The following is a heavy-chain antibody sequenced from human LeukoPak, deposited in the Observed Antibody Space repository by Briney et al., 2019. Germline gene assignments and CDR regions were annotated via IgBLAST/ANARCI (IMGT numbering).Heavy chain of an antibody. CDR2: ISSSSSYI. V-gene: IGHV3-21*01. CDR3: ARDDPRYYYSMDV. Sequence: RSGGSLRLSCAASGFTFSSYSMNWVRQAPGKGLEWVSSISSSSSYIYYADSVKGRFTISRDNAKNSLYLQMNSLRAEDTAVYYCARDDPRYYYSMDVWGQGTTVTVSS. CDR1: GFTFSSYS. J-gene: IGHJ6*02.